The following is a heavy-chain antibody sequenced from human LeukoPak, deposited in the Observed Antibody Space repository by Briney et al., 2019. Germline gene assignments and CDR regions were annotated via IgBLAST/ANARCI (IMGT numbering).Heavy chain of an antibody. V-gene: IGHV4-4*07. Sequence: SETLSLTCTVSGGSISSYYWSWIRQPAGKGLEWIGRIYTSGSTNYNPSLKSRVTMSVDTSKNQFSLKLSSVTAADTAVYYCARMLYYYDSSGYQVPSHLGYWGQGTLVTVSS. J-gene: IGHJ4*02. D-gene: IGHD3-22*01. CDR3: ARMLYYYDSSGYQVPSHLGY. CDR1: GGSISSYY. CDR2: IYTSGST.